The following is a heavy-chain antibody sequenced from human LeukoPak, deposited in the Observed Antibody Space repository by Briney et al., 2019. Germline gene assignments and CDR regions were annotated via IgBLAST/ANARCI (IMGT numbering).Heavy chain of an antibody. CDR3: ARQELGSYYGY. Sequence: SETLSLTCTVSGGSISSSSYYRGWISQPPGKGLEWIGSIYYSGSTYYNPSLKSRVTISVDTSKNQFSLKLSSVTAADTAVYYCARQELGSYYGYWGQGTLVTVSS. J-gene: IGHJ4*02. D-gene: IGHD1-7*01. CDR2: IYYSGST. CDR1: GGSISSSSYY. V-gene: IGHV4-39*01.